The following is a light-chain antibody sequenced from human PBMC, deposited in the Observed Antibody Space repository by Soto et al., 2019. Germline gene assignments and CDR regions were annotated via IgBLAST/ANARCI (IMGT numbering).Light chain of an antibody. CDR3: QQYNSYGT. J-gene: IGKJ1*01. V-gene: IGKV1-5*01. CDR1: QSISSY. CDR2: DAS. Sequence: DIQMTQSPSSLSASVGDRFTITCRASQSISSYLNWYQQKPGKAPKLLIYDASSLESGVPSRFSGSGSGTEFTLTISSLQPDDFATYYCQQYNSYGTFGQGTKVDIK.